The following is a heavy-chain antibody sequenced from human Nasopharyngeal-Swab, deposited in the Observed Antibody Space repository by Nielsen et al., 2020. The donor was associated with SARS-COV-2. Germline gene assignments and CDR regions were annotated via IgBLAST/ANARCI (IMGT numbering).Heavy chain of an antibody. V-gene: IGHV3-74*01. Sequence: GSLILSCAASGFTFSSYWMHWVRQAPGKGLVWVSRIKSDGSTTNYADSVKGRFTISRDNAKNTLYLQMHSLRAEDTAVYYCTRDFSAAAGSFDIWGQGTMVTVSS. CDR3: TRDFSAAAGSFDI. D-gene: IGHD6-13*01. CDR2: IKSDGSTT. J-gene: IGHJ3*02. CDR1: GFTFSSYW.